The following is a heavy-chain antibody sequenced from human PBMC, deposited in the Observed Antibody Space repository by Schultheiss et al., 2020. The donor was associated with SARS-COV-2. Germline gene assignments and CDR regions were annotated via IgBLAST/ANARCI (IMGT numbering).Heavy chain of an antibody. CDR3: ARTRDYYYYYMDV. Sequence: SVKVSCKASGGTFSSYAISWVRQAPGQGPEWMGGIIPIRGSANYAQKFQGRVTITADESTSTAYMELSSLSSEDTAVYYCARTRDYYYYYMDVWGKGTTVTVSS. J-gene: IGHJ6*03. V-gene: IGHV1-69*13. CDR1: GGTFSSYA. CDR2: IIPIRGSA.